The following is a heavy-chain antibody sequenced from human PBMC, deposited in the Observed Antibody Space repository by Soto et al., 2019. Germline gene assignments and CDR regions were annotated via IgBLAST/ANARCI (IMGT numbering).Heavy chain of an antibody. CDR1: GYTFTAYY. D-gene: IGHD3-3*02. V-gene: IGHV1-2*02. J-gene: IGHJ6*02. Sequence: QVQLVQSGAEVKMPGASVKVSCKTSGYTFTAYYMYWVRQAPGKGLEWMGSINPSSGGTNYAQNFQGRVTMTRDTSISTSYMELSRLRSDDTAVYYCARDQGSISCDYYYGMDVWGQGTTVTVSS. CDR2: INPSSGGT. CDR3: ARDQGSISCDYYYGMDV.